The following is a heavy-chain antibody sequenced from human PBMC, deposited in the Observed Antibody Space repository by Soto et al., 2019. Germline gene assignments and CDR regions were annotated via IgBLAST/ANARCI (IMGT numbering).Heavy chain of an antibody. CDR2: ISPNSNYR. D-gene: IGHD2-21*01. Sequence: QIQLVESGGGLVKPGGALRLSCEASGFTFSDFYMSWIRLAPGKGLEWLSYISPNSNYREYAESVKGRHTISRDNAKNSLSLQMNSLRVEDTAVYYCVRGGGGGQFDSCGQGAQVTVSS. CDR3: VRGGGGGQFDS. V-gene: IGHV3-11*06. J-gene: IGHJ4*02. CDR1: GFTFSDFY.